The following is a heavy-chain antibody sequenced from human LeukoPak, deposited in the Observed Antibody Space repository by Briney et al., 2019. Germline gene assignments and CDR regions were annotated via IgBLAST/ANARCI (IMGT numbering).Heavy chain of an antibody. V-gene: IGHV4-4*02. CDR1: GFTFSSSAM. CDR3: ARSGSNYGAPER. J-gene: IGHJ4*02. CDR2: IYHSGST. Sequence: GSLRLSCAASGFTFSSSAMSWVRQPPGKGLEWIGEIYHSGSTNYNPSLKSRVTISVDKSKNQFSLKLSSVTAADTAVYYCARSGSNYGAPERWGQGTLVTVSS. D-gene: IGHD4-17*01.